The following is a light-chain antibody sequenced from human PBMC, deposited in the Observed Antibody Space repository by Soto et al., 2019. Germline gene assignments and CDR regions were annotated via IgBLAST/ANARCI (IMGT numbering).Light chain of an antibody. J-gene: IGLJ1*01. Sequence: QSVLTQSASVSGSPGQSITISCTGTSSDVGNYNYVSWYQQHPGEVPKLIIFNVNNRPSGVSNRFSGSKSGNTASLTISGLQAEDEADYYCSSSTCSTTYVFGTGTKVTVL. CDR1: SSDVGNYNY. CDR2: NVN. V-gene: IGLV2-14*01. CDR3: SSSTCSTTYV.